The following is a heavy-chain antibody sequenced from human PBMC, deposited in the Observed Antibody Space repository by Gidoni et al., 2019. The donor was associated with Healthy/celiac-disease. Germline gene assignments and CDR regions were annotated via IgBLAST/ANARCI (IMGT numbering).Heavy chain of an antibody. D-gene: IGHD6-6*01. Sequence: VRQAPGKGLEWVGRIKSKTDGGTTDYAAPVKGRFTISRDDSKNTLYLQMNSLKTEDTAVYYCTTDGEYSSSAGVFDYWGQGTLVTVSS. CDR3: TTDGEYSSSAGVFDY. J-gene: IGHJ4*02. CDR2: IKSKTDGGTT. V-gene: IGHV3-15*01.